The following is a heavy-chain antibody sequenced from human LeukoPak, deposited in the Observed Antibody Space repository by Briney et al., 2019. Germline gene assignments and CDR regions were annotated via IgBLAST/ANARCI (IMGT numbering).Heavy chain of an antibody. D-gene: IGHD5-24*01. J-gene: IGHJ5*02. Sequence: PGGSLRLSCAASGFNVGSNYMSWVRQTPGKGLEWVSVIYRGGATYYADSVKGRFTLSRDNSKNTLYLQMNSLRVEDTAVYYCARGSGGYMFGPWGQGTLVTVSS. CDR3: ARGSGGYMFGP. CDR1: GFNVGSNY. CDR2: IYRGGAT. V-gene: IGHV3-53*01.